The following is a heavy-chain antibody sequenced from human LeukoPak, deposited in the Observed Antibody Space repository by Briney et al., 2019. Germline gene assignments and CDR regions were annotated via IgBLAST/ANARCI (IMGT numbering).Heavy chain of an antibody. CDR1: GFTVSTNY. CDR2: IYSGGYS. CDR3: ARGGAYDSWNYFDY. D-gene: IGHD5-12*01. V-gene: IGHV3-66*01. Sequence: GGSLRLSCTASGFTVSTNYMSWVRQAPGMGLEWVSVIYSGGYSYYADSAKGRFTISRDNSKNTLYLQMNSLRAEDTAVYYCARGGAYDSWNYFDYWGQGTLVTVSS. J-gene: IGHJ4*02.